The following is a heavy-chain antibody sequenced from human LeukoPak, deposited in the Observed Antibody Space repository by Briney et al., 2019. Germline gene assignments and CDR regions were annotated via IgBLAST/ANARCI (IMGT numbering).Heavy chain of an antibody. V-gene: IGHV4-34*01. CDR2: INHSGST. D-gene: IGHD6-19*01. J-gene: IGHJ4*02. CDR3: ARGRELAVAGAFDY. Sequence: GSLRLSCAASGFTFSSYAMSWVRQPPGKGLEWIGEINHSGSTNYNPSLKSRVTISVDTSKNQFSLKLSSVTAADTAVYYCARGRELAVAGAFDYWGQGTLVTVSS. CDR1: GFTFSSYA.